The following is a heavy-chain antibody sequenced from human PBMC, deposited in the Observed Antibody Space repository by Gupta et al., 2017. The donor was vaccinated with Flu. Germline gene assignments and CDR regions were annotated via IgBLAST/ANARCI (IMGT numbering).Heavy chain of an antibody. CDR1: GFTFGTFA. J-gene: IGHJ4*02. CDR2: ISGSGGSL. Sequence: EVRLLEWGGALVQPEGFLRLSWAASGFTFGTFAMGLVRQTPGKGLVWVSAISGSGGSLYYADSVRGRFSISRDNSKNTLFLQMTSLRAEDTAIFYCVKDGGSIAEYWGQGTLVTVSS. CDR3: VKDGGSIAEY. V-gene: IGHV3-23*01. D-gene: IGHD6-6*01.